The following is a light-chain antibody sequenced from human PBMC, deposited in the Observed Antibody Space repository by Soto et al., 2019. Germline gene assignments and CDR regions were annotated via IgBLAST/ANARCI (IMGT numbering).Light chain of an antibody. V-gene: IGLV2-11*01. J-gene: IGLJ3*02. CDR2: HVD. CDR3: FSYTGNYRGV. Sequence: QSALTQPRSVSGSPGQSVTISCTGTSSDVGGYNYVSWHQQHPGKVPQLIIYHVDKRPPGVPDRFSGSKSGNTASLTISGLQAEDEADYYCFSYTGNYRGVFGRGTKLTVL. CDR1: SSDVGGYNY.